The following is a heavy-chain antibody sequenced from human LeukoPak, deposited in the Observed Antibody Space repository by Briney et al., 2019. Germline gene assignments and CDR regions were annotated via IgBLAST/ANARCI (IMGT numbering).Heavy chain of an antibody. V-gene: IGHV3-21*01. D-gene: IGHD3-3*01. CDR1: GFTFSTYS. J-gene: IGHJ4*02. CDR3: ARDGGSGYVDY. CDR2: ISSSSSYI. Sequence: GGSLRLSCAASGFTFSTYSMNGVRQAPGKGLEWVSSISSSSSYINYADSVKGRFTISRDNAKNSLYLQMNSVRAEDTAVYYCARDGGSGYVDYWGQGTLVTVSS.